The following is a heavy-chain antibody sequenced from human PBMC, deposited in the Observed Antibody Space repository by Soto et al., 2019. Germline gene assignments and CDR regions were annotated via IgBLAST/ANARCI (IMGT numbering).Heavy chain of an antibody. CDR2: IYYSGST. CDR3: ARDPDRFKGQRYGMDV. V-gene: IGHV4-31*03. CDR1: GGSISSGGYY. J-gene: IGHJ6*02. Sequence: SETLSLTCTVSGGSISSGGYYWSWIRQHPGKGLEWIGYIYYSGSTYYNPSLKSRVTISVDTSKNQFSLKLSSVTAADTAVYYCARDPDRFKGQRYGMDVWGQGTTVTVSS.